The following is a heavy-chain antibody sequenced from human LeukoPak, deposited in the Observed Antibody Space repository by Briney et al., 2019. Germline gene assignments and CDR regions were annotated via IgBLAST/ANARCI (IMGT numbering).Heavy chain of an antibody. CDR2: IWYDGSNK. Sequence: GESLRLSCAASGFTFSSYGIHWVRQAPGKGLEWVAFIWYDGSNKYYGDSVKGRFTISRDNSKNTLYLQMNSLRAEDTAVYYCARDSPGFGGDDFDYWGQGTLVTVSS. CDR3: ARDSPGFGGDDFDY. J-gene: IGHJ4*02. D-gene: IGHD2-21*01. CDR1: GFTFSSYG. V-gene: IGHV3-30*02.